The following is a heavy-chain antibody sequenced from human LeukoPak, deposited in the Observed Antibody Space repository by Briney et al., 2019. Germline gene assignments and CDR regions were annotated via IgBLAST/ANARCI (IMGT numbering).Heavy chain of an antibody. D-gene: IGHD6-6*01. J-gene: IGHJ6*04. V-gene: IGHV4-39*01. Sequence: SETLSLTCTVSGGSISSSSYYWGWIRQPPGKGLEWIGSIYYSGSTYYNPSLKSRVTISVDTSKNQFSLKLSSVTAADTAVYYCARVPFEYSSSSGMDVWGXXTTVTVSS. CDR2: IYYSGST. CDR3: ARVPFEYSSSSGMDV. CDR1: GGSISSSSYY.